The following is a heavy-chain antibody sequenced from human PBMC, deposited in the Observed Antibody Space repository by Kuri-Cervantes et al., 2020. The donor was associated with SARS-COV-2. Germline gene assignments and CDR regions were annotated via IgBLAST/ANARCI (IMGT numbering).Heavy chain of an antibody. CDR2: IYYSGST. V-gene: IGHV4-34*01. D-gene: IGHD3-3*01. Sequence: ESLKISCAVYGESLSAYSWIWIRQPPGKGLEWIGSIYYSGSTYYNPSLKSRVTISVDTSKNQFSLKLSSVTAADTAVYYCARHRGPYYDFWSGYYPYYFDYWGQGTLVTVSS. J-gene: IGHJ4*02. CDR3: ARHRGPYYDFWSGYYPYYFDY. CDR1: GESLSAYS.